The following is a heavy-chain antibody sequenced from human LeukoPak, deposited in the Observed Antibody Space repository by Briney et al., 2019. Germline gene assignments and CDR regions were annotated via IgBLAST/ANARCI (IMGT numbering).Heavy chain of an antibody. V-gene: IGHV3-30*18. CDR3: AKVEDTGPFDP. J-gene: IGHJ5*02. D-gene: IGHD5-18*01. Sequence: GRSLRLSCAASGFTFSSYGMHWVRQAPGKGLEWVAVISYDGSNKYYADSVKGRFTISRDNSKNTLYLQMNSLRAEDTAVYYCAKVEDTGPFDPWGQGTLVAVSS. CDR2: ISYDGSNK. CDR1: GFTFSSYG.